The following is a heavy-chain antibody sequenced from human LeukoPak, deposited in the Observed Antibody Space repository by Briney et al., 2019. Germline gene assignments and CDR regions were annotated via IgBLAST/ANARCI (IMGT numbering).Heavy chain of an antibody. Sequence: GGSLRLSCAASGFTFSSYWMHWVRQAPGKGLVWVSRINSDGSSTSYADSVKGRFTISRDNAKNTLYLQMNSLRAEDTAVYYCARVELRYWEGFDYWGQGTLVTVSS. V-gene: IGHV3-74*01. CDR2: INSDGSST. D-gene: IGHD3-9*01. CDR1: GFTFSSYW. CDR3: ARVELRYWEGFDY. J-gene: IGHJ4*02.